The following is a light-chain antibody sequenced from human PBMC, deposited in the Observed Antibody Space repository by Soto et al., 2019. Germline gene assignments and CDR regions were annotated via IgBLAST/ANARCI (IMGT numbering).Light chain of an antibody. Sequence: QSALTQPASVSGPPGQSITISCTGTSSDVGSYNLVSWYQQHPGKAPKLMIYEGSKRPSGVSNRFSGSKSGNTASLTISGLQAEDEADYYCCSYAGSSTPNWVFGGGTKLTVL. CDR1: SSDVGSYNL. V-gene: IGLV2-23*01. CDR3: CSYAGSSTPNWV. J-gene: IGLJ3*02. CDR2: EGS.